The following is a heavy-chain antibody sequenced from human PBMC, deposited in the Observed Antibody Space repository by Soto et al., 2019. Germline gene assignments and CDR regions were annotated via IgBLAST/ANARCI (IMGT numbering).Heavy chain of an antibody. CDR3: ARVLFNWMAGYYYYYMDV. Sequence: QVQLVQSGAEVKKPGASVKVSCKASGYTFTSYDINWVRQATGQGLEWMGWMNPNSGNTGYAQKFQGRVTMTRNTSISTAYMELSSLRSEDTAVYYCARVLFNWMAGYYYYYMDVWGKGTTVTVSS. CDR2: MNPNSGNT. CDR1: GYTFTSYD. J-gene: IGHJ6*03. V-gene: IGHV1-8*01. D-gene: IGHD1-20*01.